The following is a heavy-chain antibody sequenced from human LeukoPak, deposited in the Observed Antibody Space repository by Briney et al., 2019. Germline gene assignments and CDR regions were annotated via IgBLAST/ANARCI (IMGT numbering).Heavy chain of an antibody. CDR1: GFTFRSYD. V-gene: IGHV3-13*01. CDR2: IDTAGDT. CDR3: VRVAVGGKGFDY. D-gene: IGHD2-15*01. J-gene: IGHJ4*02. Sequence: GGSLRLSCAASGFTFRSYDIHWVRQAAGKGLEWVSAIDTAGDTYYPGSVKGRFTISRENAKNSLFLQMNSLRAGDTAVYYCVRVAVGGKGFDYWGRGTLVTVSS.